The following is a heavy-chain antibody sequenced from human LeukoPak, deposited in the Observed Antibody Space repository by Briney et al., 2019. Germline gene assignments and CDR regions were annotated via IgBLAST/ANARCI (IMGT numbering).Heavy chain of an antibody. CDR1: GGSISSYY. CDR3: AGGSITMIVA. V-gene: IGHV4-59*01. J-gene: IGHJ5*02. Sequence: PSETLSLTCTVSGGSISSYYWSWIRQPPGKGLEWIGYIYYSGSTNYNPSLKSRVTISVDTSKNQFSLKLSSVTAADTAVYYCAGGSITMIVAWGQGTLVTVSS. CDR2: IYYSGST. D-gene: IGHD3-22*01.